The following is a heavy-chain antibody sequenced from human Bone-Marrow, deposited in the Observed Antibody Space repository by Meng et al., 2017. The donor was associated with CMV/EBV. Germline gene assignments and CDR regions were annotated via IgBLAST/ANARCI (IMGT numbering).Heavy chain of an antibody. CDR3: ARENSSSWSRRGYYFDY. CDR2: IYYSGST. CDR1: GGSVSSGSYY. V-gene: IGHV4-61*01. J-gene: IGHJ4*02. D-gene: IGHD6-13*01. Sequence: SETLSLTCTVSGGSVSSGSYYWSWIRQPPGKGLEWIGYIYYSGSTNYNPSLKSRVTISVDTSKNQFSLKLSSVTAADTAVYYCARENSSSWSRRGYYFDYWGQGTLVTVSS.